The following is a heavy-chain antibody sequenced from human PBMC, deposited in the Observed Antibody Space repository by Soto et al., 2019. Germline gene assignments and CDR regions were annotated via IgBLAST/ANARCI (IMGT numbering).Heavy chain of an antibody. CDR1: GFTFSSYA. V-gene: IGHV3-48*02. Sequence: GGSLRLSCAASGFTFSSYAMNWVRQAPGKGLEWVSYISSSSSTIYYADSVKGRFTISRDNAKNSLYLQMNSLRDEDTAVYYCARGADYDSSGIRLNWFDPWGQGTLVTVSS. J-gene: IGHJ5*02. CDR2: ISSSSSTI. CDR3: ARGADYDSSGIRLNWFDP. D-gene: IGHD3-22*01.